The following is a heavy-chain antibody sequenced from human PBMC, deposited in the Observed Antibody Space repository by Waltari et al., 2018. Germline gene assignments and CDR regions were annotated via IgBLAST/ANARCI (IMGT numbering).Heavy chain of an antibody. J-gene: IGHJ4*02. CDR3: ARGRDFWSGYPYFDY. CDR1: GGSISSYY. Sequence: QVQLQESGPGLVKPSETLSLTCTVSGGSISSYYWSWLRQPPGKGLEWIGYIYYSGSTNYNPSLKSRVTISVDTSKNQFSLKLSSVTAADTAVYYCARGRDFWSGYPYFDYWGQGTLVTVSS. D-gene: IGHD3-3*01. CDR2: IYYSGST. V-gene: IGHV4-59*01.